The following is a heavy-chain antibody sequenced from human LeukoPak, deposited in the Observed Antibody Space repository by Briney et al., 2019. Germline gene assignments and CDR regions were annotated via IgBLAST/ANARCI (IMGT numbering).Heavy chain of an antibody. CDR2: ISAYNGNT. J-gene: IGHJ4*02. V-gene: IGHV1-18*01. D-gene: IGHD1-20*01. CDR1: GGTFTSYG. Sequence: ASVNVSCKASGGTFTSYGISWVRQAPGQGLEWMGWISAYNGNTNYAQKLQGRVTITADKSTSIAYMELSSLRSEDTAVYYCAREGLTDFDYWGQGTLVTVSS. CDR3: AREGLTDFDY.